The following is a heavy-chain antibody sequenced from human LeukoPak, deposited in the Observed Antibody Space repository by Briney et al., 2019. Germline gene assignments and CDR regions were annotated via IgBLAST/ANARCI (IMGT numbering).Heavy chain of an antibody. CDR3: SGSYYNEGY. J-gene: IGHJ4*02. Sequence: SETLSLTCTVSGGSISSYYWSWIRQPPGKGLEWIGYIYYSGSTNYNPSLKSRVTISVDTSKNQFSLKLSSVTAAETAVYYCSGSYYNEGYWGQGTLVTVSS. CDR1: GGSISSYY. CDR2: IYYSGST. V-gene: IGHV4-59*08. D-gene: IGHD3-10*01.